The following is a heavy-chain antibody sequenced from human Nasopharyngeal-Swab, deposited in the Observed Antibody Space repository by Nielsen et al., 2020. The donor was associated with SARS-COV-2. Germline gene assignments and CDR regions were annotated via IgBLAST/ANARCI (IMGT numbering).Heavy chain of an antibody. CDR3: ARDSGQGGTIFGVVSIPGAFDI. CDR1: GGSISSGGYY. J-gene: IGHJ3*02. V-gene: IGHV4-31*03. CDR2: IYYSGST. Sequence: SETLSLTCTVSGGSISSGGYYWSWIRQHPGKGLEWIGYIYYSGSTYYNPSLKSRVTIAVDTSKHQFSMTLSSVTAADTAVDYCARDSGQGGTIFGVVSIPGAFDILGQGTMVTVSS. D-gene: IGHD3-3*01.